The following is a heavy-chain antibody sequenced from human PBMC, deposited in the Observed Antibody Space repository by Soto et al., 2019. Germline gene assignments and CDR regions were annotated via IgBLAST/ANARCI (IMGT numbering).Heavy chain of an antibody. CDR2: INHSGST. CDR1: GGSFSGYY. Sequence: QVQLQQWGAGLLKPSETLSLTCAVYGGSFSGYYWSWIRQPPGKGLEWIGEINHSGSTNYNPSLKSRATISVDTSKNQFSLKLSSVTAADTAVYYCASTRILRYYGMDVWGQGTTVTVSS. J-gene: IGHJ6*02. D-gene: IGHD2-15*01. CDR3: ASTRILRYYGMDV. V-gene: IGHV4-34*01.